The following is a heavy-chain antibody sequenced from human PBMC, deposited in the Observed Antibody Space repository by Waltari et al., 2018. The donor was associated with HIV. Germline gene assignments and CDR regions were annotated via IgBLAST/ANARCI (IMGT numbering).Heavy chain of an antibody. D-gene: IGHD6-25*01. Sequence: QLQLQESGPGLVKPSETLSLTCTVTGGPISSGSYYWGWIRQPPGKGLEWIGSIYYSGSTYYNPSLKSRVTISVDTSKNQFSLKLSSVTAADTAVYYCENSPSDTSSVAVGCLAQDFLPDS. CDR3: ENSPSDTSSVAVGCLAQDFLPDS. CDR2: IYYSGST. J-gene: IGHJ5*01. V-gene: IGHV4-39*01. CDR1: GGPISSGSYY.